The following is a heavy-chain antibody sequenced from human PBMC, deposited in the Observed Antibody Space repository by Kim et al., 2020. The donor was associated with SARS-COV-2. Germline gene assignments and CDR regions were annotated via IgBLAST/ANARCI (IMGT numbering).Heavy chain of an antibody. CDR2: IYHSGST. Sequence: SETLSLTCAVSGGSISSSNWWSWVRQPPGKGLEWIGEIYHSGSTNYNPSLKSRVTISVDKSKNQFSLKLSSVTAADTAVYYCARESIAVAGTGVLYYYYGMDVWGQGTTVTVSS. CDR1: GGSISSSNW. J-gene: IGHJ6*02. V-gene: IGHV4-4*02. CDR3: ARESIAVAGTGVLYYYYGMDV. D-gene: IGHD6-19*01.